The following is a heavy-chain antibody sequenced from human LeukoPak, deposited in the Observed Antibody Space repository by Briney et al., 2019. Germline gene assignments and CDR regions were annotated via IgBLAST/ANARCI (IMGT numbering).Heavy chain of an antibody. CDR2: IYYSGST. J-gene: IGHJ4*02. CDR1: GGSISSYY. CDR3: ARGGSYCSGGSCYSVPFDY. Sequence: SGTLSLTCTVSGGSISSYYWSWIRQPPGKGLEWIGYIYYSGSTNYNPSLKSRVNISIDTSKNQFSLKLSSVTAADTAVYYCARGGSYCSGGSCYSVPFDYWGQGTLVTVSS. D-gene: IGHD2-15*01. V-gene: IGHV4-59*01.